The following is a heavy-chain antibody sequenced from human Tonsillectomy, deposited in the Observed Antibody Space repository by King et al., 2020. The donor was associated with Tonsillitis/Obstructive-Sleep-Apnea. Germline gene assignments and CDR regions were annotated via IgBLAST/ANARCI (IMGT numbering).Heavy chain of an antibody. V-gene: IGHV4-39*01. CDR1: GGSISSSSYY. CDR3: AGGIVGATVLDY. CDR2: IYYSGST. Sequence: QLQESGPGLVKPSETLSLTCTVSGGSISSSSYYWGWIRQPPGKGLEWIGSIYYSGSTHYNPSLKSRVTISVDTSKNQFSLKLSSVTAADTAVYYCAGGIVGATVLDYWGQGTLVTVSS. J-gene: IGHJ4*02. D-gene: IGHD1-26*01.